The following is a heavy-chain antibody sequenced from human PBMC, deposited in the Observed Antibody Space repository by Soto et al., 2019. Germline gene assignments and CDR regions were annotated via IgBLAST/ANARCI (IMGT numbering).Heavy chain of an antibody. CDR3: ARVCGGDCGNAFDV. D-gene: IGHD2-21*02. J-gene: IGHJ3*01. V-gene: IGHV3-33*05. Sequence: QVQLVESGGGVVQPGRSLRLSCAASGFTFSAYGIHWVRQAPGKGLEWVATISFDSRDKLYVDSMHGRLTISRENSRNTVYLQMDSLRAEDTAVYHCARVCGGDCGNAFDVWGQGTVVAVSP. CDR1: GFTFSAYG. CDR2: ISFDSRDK.